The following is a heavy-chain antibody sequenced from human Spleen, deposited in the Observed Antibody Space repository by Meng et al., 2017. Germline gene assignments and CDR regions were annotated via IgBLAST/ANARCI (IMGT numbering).Heavy chain of an antibody. CDR3: ARSFIAAAGGGY. D-gene: IGHD6-13*01. CDR1: GFTFSSYG. Sequence: EVQLVESGGGLVNPGGSLRLSCAASGFTFSSYGMHWVRQAPGRGLEWVAYIDSGGNTFYADSVKGRFIISRDNSKNTLSLQMNSLRAEDTAVYYCARSFIAAAGGGYWGQGTLVTVSS. V-gene: IGHV3-66*01. CDR2: IDSGGNT. J-gene: IGHJ4*02.